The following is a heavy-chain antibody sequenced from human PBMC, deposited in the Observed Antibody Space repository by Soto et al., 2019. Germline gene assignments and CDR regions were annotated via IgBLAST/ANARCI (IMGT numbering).Heavy chain of an antibody. J-gene: IGHJ6*02. V-gene: IGHV3-48*03. CDR2: ISSSGSTI. Sequence: PGGSLRLSCAASGFTFSSYEMNWVRQAPGKGLEWVSYISSSGSTIYYADSVKGRFTISRDNSNSALYVQMNSLTGEDTAVYYCARTRSAWSDFHYYSLDVWGQGTTVTVSS. D-gene: IGHD1-26*01. CDR1: GFTFSSYE. CDR3: ARTRSAWSDFHYYSLDV.